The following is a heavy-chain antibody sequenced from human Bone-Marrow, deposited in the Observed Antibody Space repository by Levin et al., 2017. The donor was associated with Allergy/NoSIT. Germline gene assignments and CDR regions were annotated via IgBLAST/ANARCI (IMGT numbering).Heavy chain of an antibody. V-gene: IGHV4-59*01. CDR2: IYYSGST. J-gene: IGHJ6*02. D-gene: IGHD3-10*01. Sequence: SQTLSLTCTVSGGSISSYYWSWIRQPPGKGLEWIGYIYYSGSTNYNPSLKSRVTISVDTSKNQFSLKLSSVTAADTAVYYCASIGGEFKLGYYYYYGMDVWGQGTTVTVSS. CDR1: GGSISSYY. CDR3: ASIGGEFKLGYYYYYGMDV.